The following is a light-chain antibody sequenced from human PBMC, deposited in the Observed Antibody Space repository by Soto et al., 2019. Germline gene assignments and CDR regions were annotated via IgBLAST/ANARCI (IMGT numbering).Light chain of an antibody. V-gene: IGKV3D-20*02. J-gene: IGKJ1*01. CDR1: QSVRSSY. Sequence: EIVLTQSPGILSLSPGERASLSCRASQSVRSSYLAWYQQTPGQTPRLLIYAASSRATGIPARFSGSGSGTDFTLTISSLEPEDFAVYYCQQRSNWRTFGQGTKVDIK. CDR2: AAS. CDR3: QQRSNWRT.